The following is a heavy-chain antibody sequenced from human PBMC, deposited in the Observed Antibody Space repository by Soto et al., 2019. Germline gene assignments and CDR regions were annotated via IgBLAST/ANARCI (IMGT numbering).Heavy chain of an antibody. CDR3: ARGAFGAYYLDS. CDR1: GFTFSNYW. CDR2: IKGDVITT. J-gene: IGHJ4*02. V-gene: IGHV3-74*01. Sequence: EVQLVESGGGLVQPGGSLRLSCVASGFTFSNYWIHWVRQAPGEGLVWVSRIKGDVITTNYADSVKGRFTIARDNAKNTVVLQMNSLRAEDTAVYYCARGAFGAYYLDSWGQGTLVIVS. D-gene: IGHD3-3*01.